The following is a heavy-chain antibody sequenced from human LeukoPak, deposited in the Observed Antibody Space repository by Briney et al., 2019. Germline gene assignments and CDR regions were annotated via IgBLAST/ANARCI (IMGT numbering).Heavy chain of an antibody. CDR1: GFTFSSYV. Sequence: GGSLRLSCAASGFTFSSYVMSWVRQAPGEGLGWVSSVTGSDGSTYYADSVKGRFTISRDNSKNTLYLQMNSLRAEDTAVYYCAKDLQYNNWYFTYWGQGTLVTVSS. V-gene: IGHV3-23*01. CDR3: AKDLQYNNWYFTY. J-gene: IGHJ4*02. CDR2: VTGSDGST. D-gene: IGHD1-1*01.